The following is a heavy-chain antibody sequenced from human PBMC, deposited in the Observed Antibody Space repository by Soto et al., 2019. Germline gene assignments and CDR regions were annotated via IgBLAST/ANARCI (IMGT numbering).Heavy chain of an antibody. D-gene: IGHD5-18*01. V-gene: IGHV1-3*01. CDR3: ARDLASIQLWLDYYYYYGMDV. CDR2: INAGNGNT. CDR1: GYTFTSYA. Sequence: ASVKVSCKASGYTFTSYAMHWVRQAPGQRLEWMGWINAGNGNTKYSQKFQGRVTITRDTSASTAYMELSSLRSEDTAVYYCARDLASIQLWLDYYYYYGMDVWGQGTTVTSP. J-gene: IGHJ6*02.